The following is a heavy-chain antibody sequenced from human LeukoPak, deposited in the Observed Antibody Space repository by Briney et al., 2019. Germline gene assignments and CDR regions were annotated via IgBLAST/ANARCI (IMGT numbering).Heavy chain of an antibody. J-gene: IGHJ4*02. CDR1: GGSISSSRYY. CDR3: ARHYGDTYPSLVYYFDY. V-gene: IGHV4-39*01. CDR2: IYYSGST. Sequence: SETLSLTCTVSGGSISSSRYYWGWIRQPPGKGLEWIGSIYYSGSTYYNPSLKSRVTISVDTSKNQFSLKLSSVTAADTAVYYCARHYGDTYPSLVYYFDYWGQGTLVTVSS. D-gene: IGHD4-17*01.